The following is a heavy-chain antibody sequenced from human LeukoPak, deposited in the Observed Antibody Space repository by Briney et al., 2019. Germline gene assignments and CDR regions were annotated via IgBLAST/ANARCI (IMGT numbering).Heavy chain of an antibody. CDR1: GFTFSNYA. D-gene: IGHD3-22*01. CDR3: AKVGRRYYDSSGYLPPLYYGMDV. Sequence: LSGGSLRLSCAASGFTFSNYAMSWVRQAPGKGLEWVSAISGSGGSTYYADSVKGRFTISRDNSKNALFLQMSSLRAEDTAVYYCAKVGRRYYDSSGYLPPLYYGMDVWGQGTTVTVSS. CDR2: ISGSGGST. V-gene: IGHV3-23*01. J-gene: IGHJ6*02.